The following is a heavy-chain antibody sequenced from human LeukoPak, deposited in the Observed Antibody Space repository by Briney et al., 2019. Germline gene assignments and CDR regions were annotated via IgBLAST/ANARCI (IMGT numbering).Heavy chain of an antibody. D-gene: IGHD3-16*01. CDR3: VSGGHMDV. CDR1: GLSFSRDW. Sequence: GGSLRLSCAVSGLSFSRDWVTWGRQAPGEGLGWVANIKEDGSERYYVHSVKGRFTISRDSAKNSLYLQMNSLRVEDTAVYFCVSGGHMDVWGKGTTVTVSS. V-gene: IGHV3-7*01. J-gene: IGHJ6*03. CDR2: IKEDGSER.